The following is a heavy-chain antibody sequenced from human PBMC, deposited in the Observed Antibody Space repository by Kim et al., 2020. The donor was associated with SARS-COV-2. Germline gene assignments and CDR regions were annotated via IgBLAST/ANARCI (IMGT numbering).Heavy chain of an antibody. V-gene: IGHV1-24*01. J-gene: IGHJ4*02. Sequence: ASVKVSCKVSGYTLTELSMHWVRQAPGKGLEWMGGFDPEDGATIYAQKFQGRVTMTEDTSTDTAYMELSSLRSEDTAVYYCATNYALYDSSGYYLGDWGQGTLVTVSS. CDR2: FDPEDGAT. CDR3: ATNYALYDSSGYYLGD. D-gene: IGHD3-22*01. CDR1: GYTLTELS.